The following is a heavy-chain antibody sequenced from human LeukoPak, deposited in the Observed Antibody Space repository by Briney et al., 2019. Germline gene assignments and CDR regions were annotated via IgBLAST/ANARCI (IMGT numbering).Heavy chain of an antibody. J-gene: IGHJ5*02. Sequence: SETLSLTCTVSGGSISSYYWSWIRQPPGKGLEWIGYIYYSGSTNYNPSLKSRVTISVDTSKNQFSLKLSSVSAADTAVYYCARVGYSYGTDWFDPWGQGTLVTVSS. V-gene: IGHV4-59*01. CDR2: IYYSGST. D-gene: IGHD5-18*01. CDR3: ARVGYSYGTDWFDP. CDR1: GGSISSYY.